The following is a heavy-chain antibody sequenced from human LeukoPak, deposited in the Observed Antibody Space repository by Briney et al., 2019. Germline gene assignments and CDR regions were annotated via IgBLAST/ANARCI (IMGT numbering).Heavy chain of an antibody. J-gene: IGHJ3*02. CDR2: IYYSGIT. CDR1: GGSISSSSYY. CDR3: ARTGGYPRTNGAFDI. V-gene: IGHV4-39*01. Sequence: PSETLSLTCTVSGGSISSSSYYWGWIRQPPGKGLEWIGSIYYSGITYYNPSLKSRVTISVDTSKNQFSLRLTSVTAADAAVYYCARTGGYPRTNGAFDIWGQGTMVTVSS. D-gene: IGHD2-8*02.